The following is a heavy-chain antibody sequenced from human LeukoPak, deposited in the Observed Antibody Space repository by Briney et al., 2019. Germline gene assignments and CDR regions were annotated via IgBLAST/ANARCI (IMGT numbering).Heavy chain of an antibody. V-gene: IGHV3-30*18. J-gene: IGHJ4*02. D-gene: IGHD6-13*01. Sequence: PGGSLRLSCAASAFTFSSYGMHWVRQAPGKGLEWVAVISYDGSNKYYADSVKGRFTISRDNSKNTLYLQMNSLRAEDTAVYYCAKIAAAGSAKKATLFDYWGQGTLVTVSS. CDR2: ISYDGSNK. CDR1: AFTFSSYG. CDR3: AKIAAAGSAKKATLFDY.